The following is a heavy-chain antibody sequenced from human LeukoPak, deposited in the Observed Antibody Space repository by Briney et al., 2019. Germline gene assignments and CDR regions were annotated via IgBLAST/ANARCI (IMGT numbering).Heavy chain of an antibody. D-gene: IGHD3-22*01. Sequence: GGSLRLSCAASGFTFGTYAMHWVRQAPGKGLEWVAAISYDGTNKYYVDSVKGRFTVSRDSSKNTLYLQMNSLSAEDTAVYYCAREIVVVVTEYYFDHWGQGTLVTVSS. V-gene: IGHV3-30*03. CDR1: GFTFGTYA. CDR2: ISYDGTNK. CDR3: AREIVVVVTEYYFDH. J-gene: IGHJ4*02.